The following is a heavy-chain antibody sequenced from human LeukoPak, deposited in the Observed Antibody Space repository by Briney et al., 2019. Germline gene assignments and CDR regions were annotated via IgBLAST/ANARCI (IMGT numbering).Heavy chain of an antibody. CDR3: ARGVRPVTYYYGSGIFDY. V-gene: IGHV4-34*01. Sequence: SETLSLTCTVSGGSISSYYWSWIRQPPGKGLEWIGEINHSGSTNYNPSLKSRVTISVDTSKNQFSLKLSSVTAADKAVYYCARGVRPVTYYYGSGIFDYWGQGTLVTVSS. CDR2: INHSGST. D-gene: IGHD3-10*01. J-gene: IGHJ4*02. CDR1: GGSISSYY.